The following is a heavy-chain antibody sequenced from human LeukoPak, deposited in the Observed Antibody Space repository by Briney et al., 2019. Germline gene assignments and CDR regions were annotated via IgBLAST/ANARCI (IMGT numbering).Heavy chain of an antibody. CDR3: VKGPFNGGYYFFDP. D-gene: IGHD3-3*01. V-gene: IGHV3-9*03. CDR1: GFTFGDYA. J-gene: IGHJ5*02. Sequence: GGSLRLACVASGFTFGDYAIHWVRQAPGEGLEWVSSISSNIGNIAYADSVKGRFTISRDNAKNSLFMQMNSLRVEDMAFYYCVKGPFNGGYYFFDPWGQGTLVTVSS. CDR2: ISSNIGNI.